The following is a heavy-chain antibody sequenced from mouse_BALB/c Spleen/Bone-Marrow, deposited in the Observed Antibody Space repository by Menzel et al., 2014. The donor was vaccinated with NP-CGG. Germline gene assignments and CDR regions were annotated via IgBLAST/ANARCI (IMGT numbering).Heavy chain of an antibody. Sequence: VQLQQSGAELAKPGASVKMSCKASGYTFTTYWMHWVKQRPGQGLEWIGFINPTTGYTECNRNFKDKASLTADKSSSTAYMQLSSLTSEDSAVYYCARSTGAMDYWGQGTSVTVSS. V-gene: IGHV1-7*01. CDR1: GYTFTTYW. CDR3: ARSTGAMDY. J-gene: IGHJ4*01. D-gene: IGHD3-2*01. CDR2: INPTTGYT.